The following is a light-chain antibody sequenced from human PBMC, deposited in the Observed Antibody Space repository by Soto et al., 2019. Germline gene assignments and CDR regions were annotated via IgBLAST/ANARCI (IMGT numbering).Light chain of an antibody. Sequence: EIVLTQSPGTLSLSPGERATLSCRASQSVGRNYLAWFQKKPGQAPRLLIYDASTRATGIPDKFGGSGSGTDFTLTISRLEPEDFAVYFCQQYFTSPITFGQGTRLEIK. J-gene: IGKJ5*01. V-gene: IGKV3-20*01. CDR1: QSVGRNY. CDR3: QQYFTSPIT. CDR2: DAS.